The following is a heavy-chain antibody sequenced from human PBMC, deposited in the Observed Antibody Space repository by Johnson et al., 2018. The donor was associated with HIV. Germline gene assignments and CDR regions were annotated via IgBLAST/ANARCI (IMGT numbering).Heavy chain of an antibody. J-gene: IGHJ3*01. V-gene: IGHV3-9*01. Sequence: VQLVESGGGLVQPGRSLRLSCAASGFTFDDYAMHWVRQAPGKGLEWVSGISWNSGSIGYADSVKGRFTISRDNAKNSLYLQMNSLRAEDTALYYCAKDIWQYMYGAFDVWGQGTMVTVSS. CDR1: GFTFDDYA. CDR2: ISWNSGSI. CDR3: AKDIWQYMYGAFDV. D-gene: IGHD2-8*01.